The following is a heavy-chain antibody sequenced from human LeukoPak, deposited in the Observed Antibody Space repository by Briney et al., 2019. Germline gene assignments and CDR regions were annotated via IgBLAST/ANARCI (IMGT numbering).Heavy chain of an antibody. Sequence: GGSLRLSCAASGFTFSSYAMSWVRQAPGKGLEWVSAISGSGGSTYYADSVKGRFTISRDNSKNTLYLQMNSLRAEDTAVYYCAKGNEWQWLVPIMDYWGQGTLVTVSS. CDR1: GFTFSSYA. J-gene: IGHJ4*02. D-gene: IGHD6-19*01. V-gene: IGHV3-23*01. CDR2: ISGSGGST. CDR3: AKGNEWQWLVPIMDY.